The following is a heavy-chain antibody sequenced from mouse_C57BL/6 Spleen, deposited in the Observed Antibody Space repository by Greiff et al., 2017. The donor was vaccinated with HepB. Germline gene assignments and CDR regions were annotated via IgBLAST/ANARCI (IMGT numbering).Heavy chain of an antibody. J-gene: IGHJ4*01. D-gene: IGHD2-1*01. CDR1: GYSITSGYY. V-gene: IGHV3-6*01. CDR3: ARECYYGDYYAMGC. CDR2: ISYDGSN. Sequence: EVKLEESGPGLVKPSQSLSLTCSVSGYSITSGYYWNWIRQFPGNKLEWIGYISYDGSNNYNPSLKNRISITRDTSTNQFFLKLNSVTTEDTATSYCARECYYGDYYAMGCWGHGTSVTVAS.